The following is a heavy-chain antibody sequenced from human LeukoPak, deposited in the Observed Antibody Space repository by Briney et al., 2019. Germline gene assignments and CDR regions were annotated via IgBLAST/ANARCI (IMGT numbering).Heavy chain of an antibody. V-gene: IGHV1-69*13. Sequence: ASVKVSCTASGYTITGYYMHWVRQAPGQGLEWMGGIIPIFGTANYAQKFQGRVTITADESTSTAYMELSSLRSEDTAVYYCARTRIDSSGYYYGLGAFDIWGQGTMVTVSS. J-gene: IGHJ3*02. CDR1: GYTITGYY. CDR3: ARTRIDSSGYYYGLGAFDI. CDR2: IIPIFGTA. D-gene: IGHD3-22*01.